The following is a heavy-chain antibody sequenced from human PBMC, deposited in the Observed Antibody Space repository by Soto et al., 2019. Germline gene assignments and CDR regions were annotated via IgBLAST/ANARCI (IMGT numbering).Heavy chain of an antibody. V-gene: IGHV4-34*01. D-gene: IGHD5-12*01. CDR1: GGSFSGYY. Sequence: SETLSLTCAVYGGSFSGYYWSWIRQPPGKGLEWIGEINHSGSTYYNPSLKSRVTISVDTSKNQFSLKLSSVTAADTAVFYCGGHQTGYSGYDSDNGGQETLVPVSS. CDR3: GGHQTGYSGYDSDN. CDR2: INHSGST. J-gene: IGHJ4*02.